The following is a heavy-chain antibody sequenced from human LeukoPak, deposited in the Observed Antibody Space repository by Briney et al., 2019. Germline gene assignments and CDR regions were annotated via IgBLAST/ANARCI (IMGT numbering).Heavy chain of an antibody. Sequence: PGGSLRLYCAASGFTFSSYSMNWVRQAPGKGLEWVSSISGNGNYMYYADSVKGRFTISRDNAKNSLYLQMNSLRVEDTAVYYCARGDWVAGTDYWGQGTLVTVSS. CDR1: GFTFSSYS. CDR2: ISGNGNYM. D-gene: IGHD6-19*01. CDR3: ARGDWVAGTDY. J-gene: IGHJ4*02. V-gene: IGHV3-21*04.